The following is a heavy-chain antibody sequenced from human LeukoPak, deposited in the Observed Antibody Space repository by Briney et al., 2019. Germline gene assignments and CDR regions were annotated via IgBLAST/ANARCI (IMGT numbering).Heavy chain of an antibody. CDR2: VNWSGGDT. CDR3: ARGYDFWSGYGEDAFDI. V-gene: IGHV3-20*04. Sequence: PGGSLRLSCAASGFIFDDHGMSWVRQAPGKGLEWVAGVNWSGGDTAYADSVKGRFTISRDNAKNSIFLQLSSLRVEDTALYYCARGYDFWSGYGEDAFDIWGQGTMVTVSS. D-gene: IGHD3-3*01. CDR1: GFIFDDHG. J-gene: IGHJ3*02.